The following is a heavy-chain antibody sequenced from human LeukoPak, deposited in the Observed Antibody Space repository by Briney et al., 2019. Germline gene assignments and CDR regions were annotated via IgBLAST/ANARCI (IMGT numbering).Heavy chain of an antibody. V-gene: IGHV1-2*02. Sequence: GASVKVSCKASGYTFTSYGISWVRQAPGQGLEWMGWINPNSGGTNYAQKFQGRVTMTRDTSISTAYMELSRLRSDDTAVYYCARVVYYDSSGHAFDIWGQGTMVTVSS. CDR3: ARVVYYDSSGHAFDI. CDR2: INPNSGGT. J-gene: IGHJ3*02. CDR1: GYTFTSYG. D-gene: IGHD3-22*01.